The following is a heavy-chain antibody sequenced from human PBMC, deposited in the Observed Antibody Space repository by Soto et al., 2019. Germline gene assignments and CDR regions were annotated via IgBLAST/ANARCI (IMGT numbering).Heavy chain of an antibody. J-gene: IGHJ6*01. CDR2: IYLYDDK. V-gene: IGHV2-5*01. CDR1: GFALSTSGVG. D-gene: IGHD2-15*01. Sequence: SGPTLVNPAQTLTLAGTFSGFALSTSGVGMGWIRQPPGKALEWLARIYLYDDKRYSPSLTSRLIITKDTSKNQVVLTLTNMDPVNTGTVHWALLLVVVAYYRMGVRRQGATDT. CDR3: ALLLVVVAYYRMGV.